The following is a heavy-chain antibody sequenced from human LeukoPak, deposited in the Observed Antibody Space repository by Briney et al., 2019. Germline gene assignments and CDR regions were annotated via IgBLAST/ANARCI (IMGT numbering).Heavy chain of an antibody. CDR2: ISPAGDST. CDR1: GFTFSDYS. CDR3: ARRLVTAGITDFFDS. V-gene: IGHV3-23*01. Sequence: GGSLRLSCTASGFTFSDYSMSWVRQAPGAGLEWVSAISPAGDSTTDADSVKGRFTIYRDNSKSTLYLQMNGLTAEDTALYYCARRLVTAGITDFFDSWGQGTLVSVSS. D-gene: IGHD2-2*01. J-gene: IGHJ4*02.